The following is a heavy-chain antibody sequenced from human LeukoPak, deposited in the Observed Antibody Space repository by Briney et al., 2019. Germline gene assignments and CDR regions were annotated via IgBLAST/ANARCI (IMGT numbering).Heavy chain of an antibody. J-gene: IGHJ4*02. CDR2: ISSSSSYI. CDR3: ARDRENTAMVQFDY. V-gene: IGHV3-21*01. D-gene: IGHD5-18*01. CDR1: GFTFSSYS. Sequence: GGSLRLSCAASGFTFSSYSMNWVRQAPGKGLDWVSSISSSSSYIYYADSVKGRFTISRDNAKNSLYLQMNSLRAEDTAVYYCARDRENTAMVQFDYWGQGTLVTVSS.